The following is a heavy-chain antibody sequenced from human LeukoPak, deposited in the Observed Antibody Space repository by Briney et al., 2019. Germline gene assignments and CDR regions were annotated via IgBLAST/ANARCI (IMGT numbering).Heavy chain of an antibody. CDR2: IIPIFGTA. Sequence: SVKVSRKASGGTFSSYAISWVRQAPGQGLEWMGGIIPIFGTANYAQKFQGRVTITTDESTSTAYMELSSLRSEDTAVYYCARTSEYSSSFDAFDIWGQGTMVTVSS. J-gene: IGHJ3*02. V-gene: IGHV1-69*05. CDR1: GGTFSSYA. D-gene: IGHD6-6*01. CDR3: ARTSEYSSSFDAFDI.